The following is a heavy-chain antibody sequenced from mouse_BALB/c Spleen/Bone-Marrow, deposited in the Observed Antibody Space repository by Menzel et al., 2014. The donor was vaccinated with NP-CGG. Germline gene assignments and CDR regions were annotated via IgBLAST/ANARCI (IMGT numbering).Heavy chain of an antibody. CDR2: TSPGEGDT. CDR3: TRGGISVDY. CDR1: GYVFSTYC. V-gene: IGHV1-80*01. J-gene: IGHJ2*01. Sequence: VQLHQSGAELVRPGSSSKISCETSGYVFSTYCITWVKPRPGQGLEWIGQTSPGEGDTDYTGKFKDKATLTADNSSKTAYMQLSSVTSEDSAVYFCTRGGISVDYGGLGSP.